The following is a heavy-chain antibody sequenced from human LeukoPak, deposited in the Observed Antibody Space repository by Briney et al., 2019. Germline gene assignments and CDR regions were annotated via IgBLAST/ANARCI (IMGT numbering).Heavy chain of an antibody. D-gene: IGHD1-1*01. V-gene: IGHV4-59*01. CDR2: IYGSGST. CDR3: AREGTSGTHLNWFDP. CDR1: GGSISSYY. Sequence: SETLSLTCTGSGGSISSYYWSWIRQPPGKGLEWIGHIYGSGSTNYNPSLKSRVALSVDTPKNQFSLKLSSVTAADTAVYYCAREGTSGTHLNWFDPWGQGTLVTVSS. J-gene: IGHJ5*02.